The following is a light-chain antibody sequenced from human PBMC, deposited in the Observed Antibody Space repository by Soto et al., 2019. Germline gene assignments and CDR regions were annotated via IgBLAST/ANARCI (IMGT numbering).Light chain of an antibody. V-gene: IGKV3-15*01. CDR1: QSISSN. CDR3: QHYNNWPLT. Sequence: EIVMTQSPATLSVSPGERATLSCRASQSISSNLAWYQQKPGQTPRHLIYGTSTSATGIPASFSGSGSWTEFTLTISSLQSEDFAVYYCQHYNNWPLTFGGGTKVEIK. CDR2: GTS. J-gene: IGKJ4*01.